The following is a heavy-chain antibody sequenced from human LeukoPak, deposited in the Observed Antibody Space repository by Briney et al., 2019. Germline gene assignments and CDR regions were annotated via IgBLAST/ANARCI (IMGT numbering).Heavy chain of an antibody. J-gene: IGHJ6*03. CDR3: ARDEAGFRSYYYMDV. CDR1: GGSISSSNYY. Sequence: KSSETLSLTCTVSGGSISSSNYYWGWIRQPPGKGLEWIGNIYYSGSTYYNPSLKSRVTISVDTSKNQFSLKLSSVTAADTAVYYCARDEAGFRSYYYMDVWGKGTTVTVSS. V-gene: IGHV4-39*07. CDR2: IYYSGST.